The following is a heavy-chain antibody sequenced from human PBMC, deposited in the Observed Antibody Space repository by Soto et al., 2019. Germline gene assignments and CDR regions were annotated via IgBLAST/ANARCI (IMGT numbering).Heavy chain of an antibody. CDR2: IYYSGST. J-gene: IGHJ5*02. V-gene: IGHV4-34*01. D-gene: IGHD7-27*01. CDR1: GGSFSGYY. Sequence: SETLSLTCAVYGGSFSGYYWNWIRQPPGKGLEWIGYIYYSGSTYYNPSLKSRVTISVDTSKNQFSLKLSSVTAADTAVYYCARVPGPWGQGTLVTVSS. CDR3: ARVPGP.